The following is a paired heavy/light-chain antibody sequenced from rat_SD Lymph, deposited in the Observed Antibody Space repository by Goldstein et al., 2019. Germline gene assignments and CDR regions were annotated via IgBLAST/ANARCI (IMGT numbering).Light chain of an antibody. V-gene: IGKV19S2*01. J-gene: IGKJ1*01. Sequence: DIQMTQSPPSLSASLGDKVTITCQASQNINKYIAWYQQKPGKAPRQLIRYTSTLVSGTPSRFSGSGSGRDYSFSISNVESEDIASYYCLQYDNLWTFGGGTKLELK. CDR2: YTS. CDR3: LQYDNLWT. CDR1: QNINKY.
Heavy chain of an antibody. CDR3: TRDRKTPLYYSPLDY. V-gene: IGHV2-63*01. J-gene: IGHJ2*01. D-gene: IGHD1-1*01. CDR1: GFSLTSYN. Sequence: QVQLKESGPGLVQPSQTLSLTCTVSGFSLTSYNVHWVRQPPGKGLEWMGRMRYNGDTSYNSALKSRLSISRDTSKNQVFLKMNSLQTDDTGTYYCTRDRKTPLYYSPLDYWGQGVMVTVSS. CDR2: MRYNGDT.